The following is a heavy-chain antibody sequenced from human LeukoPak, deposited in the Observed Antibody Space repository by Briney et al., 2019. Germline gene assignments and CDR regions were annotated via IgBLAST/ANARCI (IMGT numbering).Heavy chain of an antibody. CDR1: GGSISSGGYS. CDR2: IYHSGST. Sequence: KPSETLSLTCAVSGGSISSGGYSWSWIRQPPGKGLEWIGYIYHSGSTYYNPSLKSRVTISVDRSKNQFSLKLSSVTAADTAVYYCARAGSDGYFDYWGQGTLVTVSS. J-gene: IGHJ4*02. V-gene: IGHV4-30-2*01. D-gene: IGHD3-10*01. CDR3: ARAGSDGYFDY.